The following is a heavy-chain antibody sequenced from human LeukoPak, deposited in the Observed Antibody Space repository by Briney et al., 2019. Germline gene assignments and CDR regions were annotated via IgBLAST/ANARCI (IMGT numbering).Heavy chain of an antibody. CDR2: INPSGGST. V-gene: IGHV1-46*01. Sequence: ASVKVSCKASGYTFTSYYMHWVRQAPGQGLEWMGIINPSGGSTSYAQKFQGRVTMTRDTSTSTVYMELSSLRSEDTDEYYCARVKLSRSSGYSTNWFDPWGQGTLVSVSS. J-gene: IGHJ5*02. D-gene: IGHD6-13*01. CDR1: GYTFTSYY. CDR3: ARVKLSRSSGYSTNWFDP.